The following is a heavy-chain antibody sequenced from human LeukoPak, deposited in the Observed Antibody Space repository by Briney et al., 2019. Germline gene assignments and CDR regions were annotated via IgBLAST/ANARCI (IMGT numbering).Heavy chain of an antibody. CDR1: GGSFSGYY. Sequence: PSETLSLTCAVYGGSFSGYYWSWIRQPAGKGLEWIGRIYTSGSINYNPSLKSRVTMSVDTSKNQFSLKLSSVTAADTAVYYCARTYYDILTGYYHFDYWGQGTLVTVSS. CDR3: ARTYYDILTGYYHFDY. J-gene: IGHJ4*02. CDR2: IYTSGSI. D-gene: IGHD3-9*01. V-gene: IGHV4-59*10.